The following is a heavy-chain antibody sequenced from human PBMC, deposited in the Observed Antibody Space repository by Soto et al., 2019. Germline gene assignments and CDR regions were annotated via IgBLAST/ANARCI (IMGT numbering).Heavy chain of an antibody. D-gene: IGHD4-17*01. J-gene: IGHJ4*02. CDR2: IYWDDDK. Sequence: QITLKESGPTLVKPTQTLTLTCTFSGFSLSTSGVGVGWIRQPPGKALEWLALIYWDDDKRYSPSLKSRLTITKDPSKNQVVLTMTNMDPEDTATYYCAHSGGSTVTHDYWGQGTLVTVSS. V-gene: IGHV2-5*02. CDR3: AHSGGSTVTHDY. CDR1: GFSLSTSGVG.